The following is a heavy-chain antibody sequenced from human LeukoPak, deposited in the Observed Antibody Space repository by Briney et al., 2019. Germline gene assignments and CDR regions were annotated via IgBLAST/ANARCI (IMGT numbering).Heavy chain of an antibody. J-gene: IGHJ5*02. CDR1: GYTFTDYY. CDR3: ARQGRRIAAVGTSGSWFDP. Sequence: ASVKVSCKASGYTFTDYYMHWVRQAPGQGLEWMGWINPNSGGTNYAQKFQGRVTMTRDTSISTAYMELSRLRSDDTAVYYCARQGRRIAAVGTSGSWFDPWGQGTLVTVSS. D-gene: IGHD6-13*01. CDR2: INPNSGGT. V-gene: IGHV1-2*02.